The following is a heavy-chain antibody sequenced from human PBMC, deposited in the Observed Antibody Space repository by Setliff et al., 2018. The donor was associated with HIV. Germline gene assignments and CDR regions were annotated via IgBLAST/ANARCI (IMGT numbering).Heavy chain of an antibody. J-gene: IGHJ3*02. CDR3: AKDKDSYRTFDI. V-gene: IGHV3-23*01. CDR1: GFTFSSYA. CDR2: MSGSSTST. Sequence: GGSLRLSCAASGFTFSSYAMNWVRQAPGKGLEWVSVMSGSSTSTYYADSVKGRFTISRDNSKNTLYLQMNSLRAEDTAVYYCAKDKDSYRTFDIWGQGTMVTVSS.